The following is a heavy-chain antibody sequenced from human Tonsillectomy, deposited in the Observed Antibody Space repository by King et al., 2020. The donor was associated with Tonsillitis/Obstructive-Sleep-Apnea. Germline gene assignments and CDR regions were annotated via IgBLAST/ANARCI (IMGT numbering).Heavy chain of an antibody. Sequence: VQLVESGGGVVQPGRSLRLSCAASGFTFINYAMHWVRQAPGKGLEWVAAISFDANNKYYADSVKGRFTISRDNSKNTLYLQMNSLRTEDTAVYYCATEPDFWSGYYLDYGGQGTLVTVSS. CDR2: ISFDANNK. D-gene: IGHD3-3*01. CDR3: ATEPDFWSGYYLDY. CDR1: GFTFINYA. V-gene: IGHV3-30*04. J-gene: IGHJ4*02.